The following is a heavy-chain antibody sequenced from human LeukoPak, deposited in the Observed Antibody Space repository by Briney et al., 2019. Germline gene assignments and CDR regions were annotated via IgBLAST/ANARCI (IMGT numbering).Heavy chain of an antibody. CDR3: ARGGSGYYYYMDV. CDR2: ISSSSSTI. Sequence: GGSLRLSCAASGFTFSSYSMNWVRQAPGKGLEWVSYISSSSSTIYYADSVKGRFTISRDNAKNSLYLQMNSLRAEDTAVYYCARGGSGYYYYMDVWGKGTTVTISS. CDR1: GFTFSSYS. J-gene: IGHJ6*03. D-gene: IGHD3-10*01. V-gene: IGHV3-48*01.